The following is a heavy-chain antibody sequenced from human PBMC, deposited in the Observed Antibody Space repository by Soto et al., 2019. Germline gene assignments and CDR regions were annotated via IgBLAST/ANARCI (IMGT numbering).Heavy chain of an antibody. V-gene: IGHV1-46*01. D-gene: IGHD1-26*01. J-gene: IGHJ4*02. CDR1: GYTFTNYF. Sequence: ASVKVSCKTSGYTFTNYFIHWVRQAPGQGLEWMGIINPSADSTNYAQKFQGRVTVTRDTSTSTVYMELRRLRSEDTAVYYCVREYGGSRVFDYWGQGTPVSVSS. CDR3: VREYGGSRVFDY. CDR2: INPSADST.